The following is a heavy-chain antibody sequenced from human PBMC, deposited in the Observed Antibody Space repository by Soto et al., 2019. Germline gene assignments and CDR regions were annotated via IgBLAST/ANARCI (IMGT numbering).Heavy chain of an antibody. CDR2: ISGSGGTT. CDR3: AKFRSVCYTGCYYYGMDD. D-gene: IGHD2-2*02. J-gene: IGHJ6*02. Sequence: RLSCAASGFTFSSYAMSWVRQAPGKGLEWVSTISGSGGTTYFADSVKGRFTISRDNSKSTLFLLMNSLRAEDTAVYYCAKFRSVCYTGCYYYGMDDWGQGTTVTVSS. V-gene: IGHV3-23*01. CDR1: GFTFSSYA.